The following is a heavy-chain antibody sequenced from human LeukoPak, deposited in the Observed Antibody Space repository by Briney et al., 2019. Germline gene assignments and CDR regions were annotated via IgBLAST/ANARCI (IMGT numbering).Heavy chain of an antibody. CDR2: VKSKADDGTT. Sequence: GGCLRLSCEPSGFSPPNTWMSWVRQAPGNGVEWVGRVKSKADDGTTDYAAPVQGRFTISRDDSKNTLSLQMNSLKTEDTAVYYCATEGGSGSDYGDDAFDMWGQGTMVTVSS. CDR3: ATEGGSGSDYGDDAFDM. CDR1: GFSPPNTW. J-gene: IGHJ3*02. D-gene: IGHD3-10*01. V-gene: IGHV3-15*01.